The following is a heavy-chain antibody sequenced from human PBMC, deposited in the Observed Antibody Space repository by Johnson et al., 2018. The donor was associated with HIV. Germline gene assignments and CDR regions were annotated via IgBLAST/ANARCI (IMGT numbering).Heavy chain of an antibody. CDR2: ISYDGSNK. CDR3: AREWELLGSAFDI. J-gene: IGHJ3*02. Sequence: QVQLVESGGGVVQPGRSLRLSCAASGFTFSSYAMHWVRQAPGKGLEWVAVISYDGSNKFYADSVKGRFTIPSDNSKNTLYLQMNSRRAEDTAVYYCAREWELLGSAFDIWGQGTMVTVSS. V-gene: IGHV3-30-3*01. D-gene: IGHD1-26*01. CDR1: GFTFSSYA.